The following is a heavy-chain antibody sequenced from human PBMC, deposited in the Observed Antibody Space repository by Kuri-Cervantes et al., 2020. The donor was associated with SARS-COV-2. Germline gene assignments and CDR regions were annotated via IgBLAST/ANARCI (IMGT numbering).Heavy chain of an antibody. CDR1: GYTFTSYG. V-gene: IGHV1-18*01. J-gene: IGHJ6*03. CDR3: ARGGWRTYYYYYMDV. CDR2: ISAYNGNT. Sequence: ASVKVSCKASGYTFTSYGISWVRQAPGQGLEWMGWISAYNGNTNYAQKLQGRVTMTTDTSTSTAYMELSSLRSEDTAVYYCARGGWRTYYYYYMDVWGKGTTVTVSS. D-gene: IGHD6-19*01.